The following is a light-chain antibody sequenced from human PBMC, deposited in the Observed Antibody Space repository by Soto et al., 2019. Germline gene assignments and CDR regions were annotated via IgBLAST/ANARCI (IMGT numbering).Light chain of an antibody. CDR3: QQYGSSAVT. J-gene: IGKJ1*01. CDR2: GAS. V-gene: IGKV3-20*01. CDR1: QSVSSSY. Sequence: EIVLTQSPGTLSLSPGERATLSCRASQSVSSSYLAWYQQKPGQAPRLLIYGASSRATGIPDRFSGSGSGTDFTLTISRLQPEDFAMYYCQQYGSSAVTFGHGTKVEIK.